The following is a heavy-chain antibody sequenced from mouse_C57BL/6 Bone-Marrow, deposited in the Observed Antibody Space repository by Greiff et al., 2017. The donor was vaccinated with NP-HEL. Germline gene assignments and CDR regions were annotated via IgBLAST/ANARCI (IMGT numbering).Heavy chain of an antibody. D-gene: IGHD1-1*01. J-gene: IGHJ4*01. CDR3: ARSELLLRSRRAMDY. CDR2: IYPRDGST. V-gene: IGHV1-78*01. CDR1: GYTFTDHT. Sequence: QVQLQQSDAVLVKPGASVKISCKVSGYTFTDHTIHWMKQRPEQGLEWIGYIYPRDGSTKYNEKFKGKATLTADKSSSTAYMQLNSLTSEDSAVYFCARSELLLRSRRAMDYWGQGTSVTVSS.